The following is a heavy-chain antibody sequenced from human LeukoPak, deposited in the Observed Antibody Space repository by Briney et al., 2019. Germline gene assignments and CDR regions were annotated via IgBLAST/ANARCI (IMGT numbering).Heavy chain of an antibody. J-gene: IGHJ6*02. CDR1: GASISTGGYY. CDR2: IYYTGSV. CDR3: AREHTYYFGSQTSTLDV. Sequence: SETLSLTCTFSGASISTGGYYWTWIRQPPGEGLEWIGYIYYTGSVDYNPSLKSRLTISLDTSKNQFSLKLNSVTAADTAVYSCAREHTYYFGSQTSTLDVWGQGTAVTVSS. V-gene: IGHV4-31*03. D-gene: IGHD3-10*01.